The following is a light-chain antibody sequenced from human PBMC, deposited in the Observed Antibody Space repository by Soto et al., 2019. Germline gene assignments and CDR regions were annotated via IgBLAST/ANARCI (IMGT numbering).Light chain of an antibody. CDR3: QSYDSSLSGYV. CDR2: ANS. J-gene: IGLJ1*01. CDR1: SSNIGAGYD. V-gene: IGLV1-40*01. Sequence: QSVLTQPPSVSGAPGQRVTISCTGSSSNIGAGYDVQWYQQLPGTAPTLLIYANSNRPSGVPDRFSGSKSGTSASLAITGLQAEDEADFYCQSYDSSLSGYVFGSGTKVTVL.